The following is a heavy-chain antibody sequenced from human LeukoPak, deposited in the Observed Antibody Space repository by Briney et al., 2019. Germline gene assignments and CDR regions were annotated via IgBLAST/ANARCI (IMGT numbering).Heavy chain of an antibody. J-gene: IGHJ4*02. CDR2: INSDGSST. V-gene: IGHV3-74*01. CDR1: GFTFSSYW. D-gene: IGHD6-13*01. Sequence: GGSLRLSCAASGFTFSSYWMHWVHQAPGKGLVWVSRINSDGSSTSYADSVKGRFTISRDNAKNTLYLQMNSLRAEDTAVYYCARGGVRIAAAGTDYWGQGTLVTVSS. CDR3: ARGGVRIAAAGTDY.